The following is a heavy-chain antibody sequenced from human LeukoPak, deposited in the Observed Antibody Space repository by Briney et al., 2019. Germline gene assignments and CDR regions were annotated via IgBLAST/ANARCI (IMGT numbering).Heavy chain of an antibody. Sequence: PSETLSLTCTVSGYSISSSYYWGWIRQPPGKGLEWIGSIYHSGSTSYNPSLKSRVTISVDTSKNQFSLKLNSVTAADTAVFYCAREPITSGGNDAFDIWGQGTMVTVSS. V-gene: IGHV4-38-2*02. J-gene: IGHJ3*02. CDR2: IYHSGST. D-gene: IGHD3-16*01. CDR3: AREPITSGGNDAFDI. CDR1: GYSISSSYY.